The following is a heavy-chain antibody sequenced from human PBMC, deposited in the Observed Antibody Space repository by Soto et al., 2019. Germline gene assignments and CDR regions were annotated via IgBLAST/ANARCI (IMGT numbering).Heavy chain of an antibody. D-gene: IGHD4-17*01. J-gene: IGHJ2*01. CDR2: IYYSGST. Sequence: QLQLQESGPGLVKPSETLSLTCTVSGGSISSSSYCWGWIRQPPGKGLEWIGSIYYSGSTYYNPSLKSRVTISVDTSKNQFSLKLSSVTAADTAVYYCARHPDYGDPNDWYFDLWGRGTLVTVSS. V-gene: IGHV4-39*01. CDR1: GGSISSSSYC. CDR3: ARHPDYGDPNDWYFDL.